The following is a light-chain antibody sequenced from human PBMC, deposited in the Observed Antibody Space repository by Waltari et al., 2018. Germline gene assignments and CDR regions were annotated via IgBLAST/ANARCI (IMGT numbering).Light chain of an antibody. CDR2: YNAVSDK. CDR3: MIWHRGVWV. V-gene: IGLV5-45*03. J-gene: IGLJ3*02. Sequence: QAVLTQPSSLSASPGASASLTCTLRSGVNVISYNIYWYQQKAGSPPQFLLRYNAVSDKQQGSGVPSRFTGSKDASANVWMFLISGLRSEDEADDYCMIWHRGVWVSGGGTQLTVL. CDR1: SGVNVISYN.